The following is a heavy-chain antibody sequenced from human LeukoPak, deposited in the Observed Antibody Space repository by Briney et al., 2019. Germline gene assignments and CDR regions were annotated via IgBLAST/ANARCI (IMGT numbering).Heavy chain of an antibody. J-gene: IGHJ5*02. D-gene: IGHD3-10*01. CDR3: ARLLWFGELLSTGWFDP. V-gene: IGHV4-39*01. Sequence: PSGTLSLTCTVSGGSISSSSYYWDWIRQPPGKGLEWIGSIYYSGSTYYNPSLKSRVTISVDTSKNQFSLKLNSVTAADTAVYYCARLLWFGELLSTGWFDPWGQGTLVTVSS. CDR1: GGSISSSSYY. CDR2: IYYSGST.